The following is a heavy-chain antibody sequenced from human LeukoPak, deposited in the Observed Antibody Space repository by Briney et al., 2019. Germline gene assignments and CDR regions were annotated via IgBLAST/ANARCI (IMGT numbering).Heavy chain of an antibody. CDR3: AKTPPHYYGSGSYSGGAFDI. V-gene: IGHV3-23*01. CDR1: GFTFSSYA. J-gene: IGHJ3*02. Sequence: GGSLRLSCAASGFTFSSYAMSWVRQAPGKGLEWVSAISGSGGSTYYADSVKGRFTISRDNSKNTLYLQMNSLRAEDTAVYYCAKTPPHYYGSGSYSGGAFDIWGQGTMVTVSS. CDR2: ISGSGGST. D-gene: IGHD3-10*01.